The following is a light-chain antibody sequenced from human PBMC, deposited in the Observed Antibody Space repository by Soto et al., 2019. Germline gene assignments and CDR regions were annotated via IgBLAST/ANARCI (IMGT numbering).Light chain of an antibody. V-gene: IGLV1-40*01. J-gene: IGLJ1*01. CDR3: QSYDSSLSAYV. CDR1: NSNIGAGYD. CDR2: DNS. Sequence: QSVLTQPPSVSGAPGQRVTISRTGSNSNIGAGYDVHWYQQLPGTAPNLLIHDNSNRPSGVPDRFSGSKSGTSASLAITGLQAEDEADYYCQSYDSSLSAYVFGTGTKLTVL.